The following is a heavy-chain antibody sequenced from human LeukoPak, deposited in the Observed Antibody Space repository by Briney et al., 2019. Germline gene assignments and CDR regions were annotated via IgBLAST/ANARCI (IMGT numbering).Heavy chain of an antibody. V-gene: IGHV1-18*01. CDR2: ISGYNANT. CDR1: GYTFTSYG. J-gene: IGHJ4*02. Sequence: ASVKVSCKASGYTFTSYGISWVRQAPGEGLEWMGWISGYNANTHYAQKVQGRVTMTTDTSMRTAYMELRSLRSDDTAVYYCARDDYGSGTWSYFDYWGQGTLVTVSS. CDR3: ARDDYGSGTWSYFDY. D-gene: IGHD3-10*01.